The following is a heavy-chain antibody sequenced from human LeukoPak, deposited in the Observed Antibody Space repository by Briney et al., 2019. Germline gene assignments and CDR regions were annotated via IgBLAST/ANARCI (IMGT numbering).Heavy chain of an antibody. J-gene: IGHJ4*02. D-gene: IGHD5-12*01. CDR2: IWYDGNKK. V-gene: IGHV3-33*01. Sequence: GGSLRLSCAASGFTFSSYAMHWVRQAPGKGLEWVALIWYDGNKKYFEDSVKGRLTISRDNSKNTLYLQMNSLRAEDTAVYYCARDRGYDPHYYFDYWGQGTLVTVSS. CDR1: GFTFSSYA. CDR3: ARDRGYDPHYYFDY.